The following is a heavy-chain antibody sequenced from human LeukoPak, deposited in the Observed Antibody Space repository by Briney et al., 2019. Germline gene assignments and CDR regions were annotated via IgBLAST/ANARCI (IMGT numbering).Heavy chain of an antibody. CDR3: AKGPLIEVAGTTWDY. CDR2: ISGSGGST. J-gene: IGHJ4*02. V-gene: IGHV3-23*01. D-gene: IGHD6-19*01. CDR1: GVTFSSYA. Sequence: GGSLRLSRAASGVTFSSYAMGWVRQFPGKGRECGSAISGSGGSTYYADSVKGRFTISRDNSKNTLHLQMNSLRAEDTAVYYCAKGPLIEVAGTTWDYWGQGTLVTVSS.